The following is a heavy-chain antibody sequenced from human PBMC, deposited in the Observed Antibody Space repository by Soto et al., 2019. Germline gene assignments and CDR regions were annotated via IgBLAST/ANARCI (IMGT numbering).Heavy chain of an antibody. CDR1: GGSVSSGSYY. CDR2: IYYSGST. V-gene: IGHV4-61*01. J-gene: IGHJ6*02. CDR3: ARDRGVYGMDV. Sequence: PSETLSLTCTVSGGSVSSGSYYWSWIRQPPGKGLEWIGYIYYSGSTNYNPSLKSRVTISVDTSKNQFSLKLSSVTAADTAVYYCARDRGVYGMDVWGQGTTVTVSS. D-gene: IGHD2-8*01.